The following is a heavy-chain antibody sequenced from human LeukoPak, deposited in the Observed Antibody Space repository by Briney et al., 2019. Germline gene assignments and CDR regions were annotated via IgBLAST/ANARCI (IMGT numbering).Heavy chain of an antibody. D-gene: IGHD1-26*01. V-gene: IGHV3-48*03. J-gene: IGHJ6*02. CDR1: GFIFSSYE. Sequence: PGGSLRLSCAASGFIFSSYEMNWVRQAPGKGLEWVSYISSSGSTIYYADSVKGRFTISRDNAKNSLYLQMNSLRAEDTAVYYCAREGPTAKYTYYYYYGMDVWGQGTTVTVSS. CDR3: AREGPTAKYTYYYYYGMDV. CDR2: ISSSGSTI.